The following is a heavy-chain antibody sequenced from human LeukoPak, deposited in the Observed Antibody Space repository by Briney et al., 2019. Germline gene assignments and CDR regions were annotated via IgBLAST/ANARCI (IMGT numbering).Heavy chain of an antibody. J-gene: IGHJ6*03. CDR3: ARALSDGTIFGVVIGYYMDV. CDR2: MYYSGST. V-gene: IGHV4-39*01. Sequence: PSETLSLTCTVSGGSISNSSYYWGWIRQPPGKGLEWIGSMYYSGSTYYNPSLKSRATISVDTSKNQFSLKLSSVTAADTAVYYCARALSDGTIFGVVIGYYMDVWGKGTTVTVSS. CDR1: GGSISNSSYY. D-gene: IGHD3-3*01.